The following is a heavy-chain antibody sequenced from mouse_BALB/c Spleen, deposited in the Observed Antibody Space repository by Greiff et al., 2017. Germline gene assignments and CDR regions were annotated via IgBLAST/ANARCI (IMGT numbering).Heavy chain of an antibody. J-gene: IGHJ3*01. Sequence: QVQLQQSGPGLVQPSQSLSITCTASGFSLTSYGVHWVRQSPGKGLEWLGVIWSGGSTDYNAAFISRLSISKDNSKSQVFFKMNSLQANDTAIYYCARSGYRYDAAWFAYWGQGTLVTVSA. D-gene: IGHD2-14*01. V-gene: IGHV2-2*02. CDR3: ARSGYRYDAAWFAY. CDR1: GFSLTSYG. CDR2: IWSGGST.